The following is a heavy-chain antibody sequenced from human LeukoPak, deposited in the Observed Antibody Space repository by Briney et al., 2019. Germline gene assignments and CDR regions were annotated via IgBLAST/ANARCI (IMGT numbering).Heavy chain of an antibody. CDR2: ISAYNGNT. CDR1: GYTFTSDG. Sequence: ASVKVSCKASGYTFTSDGISWVRQAPGPGLEGMGWISAYNGNTNYAQKLQGRVTMTTDTSTSTAYMELRSLRSDDTAVYYCARESGHGSSSGYWGQGTLVTVSS. V-gene: IGHV1-18*01. CDR3: ARESGHGSSSGY. D-gene: IGHD6-6*01. J-gene: IGHJ4*02.